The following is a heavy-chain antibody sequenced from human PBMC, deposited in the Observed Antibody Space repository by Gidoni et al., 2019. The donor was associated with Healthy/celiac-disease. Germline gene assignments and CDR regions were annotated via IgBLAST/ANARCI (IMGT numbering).Heavy chain of an antibody. Sequence: QVQLVESGGGGVQPGGSVRLSCAASGCTYSRCAVHWVRQAPGRGLEWVAVISYDGSTNYYADSLKVRFTISRDNSKNTLYLQMTSLRAEDTSVYYCARDHSSGWYRRVSSYFDYWGQGTLVTVSS. D-gene: IGHD6-19*01. V-gene: IGHV3-30-3*01. CDR1: GCTYSRCA. J-gene: IGHJ4*02. CDR2: ISYDGSTN. CDR3: ARDHSSGWYRRVSSYFDY.